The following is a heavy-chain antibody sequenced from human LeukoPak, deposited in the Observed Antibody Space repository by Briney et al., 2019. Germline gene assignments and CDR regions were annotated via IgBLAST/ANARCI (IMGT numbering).Heavy chain of an antibody. CDR3: ATAGRSTTPGY. Sequence: GGSLRLSCAASEFTFSSYSMNRVRQAPGKGLEWVSSISSSSSYIYYADSVKGRFTISRDNAKNSLYLQMNSLRAEDTAVYYCATAGRSTTPGYWGQGTLVTVSS. J-gene: IGHJ1*01. D-gene: IGHD6-13*01. CDR2: ISSSSSYI. CDR1: EFTFSSYS. V-gene: IGHV3-21*01.